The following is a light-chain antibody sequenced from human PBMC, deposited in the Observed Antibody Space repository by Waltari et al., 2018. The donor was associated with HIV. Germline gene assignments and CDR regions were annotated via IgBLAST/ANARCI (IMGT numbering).Light chain of an antibody. CDR2: LNSDGNH. Sequence: QVVLTQSPSASASLGASVKLTCTLSSGHSTYAVAWHQQQPEKGPRYLIKLNSDGNHYKGDGVPDRFSASSSGAEPYLTISSIQSEDEAYYYCQTWGTGFVVFGGGTKLTVL. V-gene: IGLV4-69*01. CDR1: SGHSTYA. CDR3: QTWGTGFVV. J-gene: IGLJ2*01.